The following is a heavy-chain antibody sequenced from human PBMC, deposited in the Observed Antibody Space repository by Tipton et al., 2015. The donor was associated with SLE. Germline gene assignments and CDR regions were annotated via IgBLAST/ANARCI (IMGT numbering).Heavy chain of an antibody. J-gene: IGHJ3*02. CDR1: GGSISGYY. V-gene: IGHV4-59*08. D-gene: IGHD6-13*01. CDR2: ISFSGLT. Sequence: TLSLTCTVSGGSISGYYWSWVRQPPGKGLEWIGYISFSGLTNYNPSVRSRVSTSMDTSKNQFSLQMSSVTAADTALYYCASYGGSSWGDAFDIWGQGTMVTVSS. CDR3: ASYGGSSWGDAFDI.